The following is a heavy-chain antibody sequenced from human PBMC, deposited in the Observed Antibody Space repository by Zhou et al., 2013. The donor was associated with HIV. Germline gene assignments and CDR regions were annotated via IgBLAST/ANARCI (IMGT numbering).Heavy chain of an antibody. J-gene: IGHJ4*02. CDR2: IIPILDTV. Sequence: QVQLVQSGAEVKKPGSSVKVSCKASGGSFTSYAFSWVRQAPGHGLEWMGRIIPILDTVTYAQKFQDRVTISADESSTTAYMEFSSLTSDDTAVYYCARDQFRPQSVTTIFGPFDYWGQGTLVTVSS. D-gene: IGHD3-3*02. V-gene: IGHV1-69*11. CDR3: ARDQFRPQSVTTIFGPFDY. CDR1: GGSFTSYA.